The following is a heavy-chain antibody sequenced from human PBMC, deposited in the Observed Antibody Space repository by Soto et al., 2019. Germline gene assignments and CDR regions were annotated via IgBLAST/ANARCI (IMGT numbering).Heavy chain of an antibody. CDR2: ISSTTNYI. J-gene: IGHJ4*02. CDR1: GFTFTRYS. V-gene: IGHV3-21*06. Sequence: EVQLVESGGGLVKPGGSLRLSCAASGFTFTRYSMNWVRQAPGKGLEWVSTISSTTNYIYYVDSMKGRFTISRDKAKNSMYLEMNSLRAEDTAVYYCARESEDLTSNFDYCGQGTLVTVSS. CDR3: ARESEDLTSNFDY.